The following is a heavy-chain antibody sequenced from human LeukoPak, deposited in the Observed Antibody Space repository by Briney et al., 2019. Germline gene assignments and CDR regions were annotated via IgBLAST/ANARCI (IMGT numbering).Heavy chain of an antibody. CDR1: GGTFSSYA. J-gene: IGHJ4*02. CDR3: AREYSDYGGNVIDFMDY. Sequence: SVKVSCKASGGTFSSYAISWVRQAPGQGLEWMGRIIPILGIANYAQKFQGRVTITADKSTSTVYMELSSLRSEDTAVYYCAREYSDYGGNVIDFMDYWGQGTLVTVSS. CDR2: IIPILGIA. D-gene: IGHD4-23*01. V-gene: IGHV1-69*04.